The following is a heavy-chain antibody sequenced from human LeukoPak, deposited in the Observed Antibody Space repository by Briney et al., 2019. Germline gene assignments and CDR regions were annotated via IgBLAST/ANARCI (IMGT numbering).Heavy chain of an antibody. CDR1: GYTLTELS. V-gene: IGHV1-2*02. Sequence: GASVKVSCKVSGYTLTELSMHWVRQAPGQGLEWMGRINPNSGNTNFAQKFQGRVTMTRDTAISTAYMELSRLKSDDTAVYYCARDLWYGSGSLGYWGQGTLVTVSS. D-gene: IGHD3-10*01. J-gene: IGHJ4*02. CDR3: ARDLWYGSGSLGY. CDR2: INPNSGNT.